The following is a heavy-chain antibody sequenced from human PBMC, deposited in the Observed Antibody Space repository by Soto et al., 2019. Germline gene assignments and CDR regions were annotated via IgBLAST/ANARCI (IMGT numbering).Heavy chain of an antibody. CDR2: IFYTGST. D-gene: IGHD7-27*01. V-gene: IGHV4-59*11. CDR1: GGSINNHY. Sequence: SETLSLTCTVSGGSINNHYWSWIRQPPGKGLVWIGYIFYTGSTNYTPSLKSRVTLSVDRSKNRVSLNLTFLTAADTAIYYCARANWYSEYWGQGTLVTFSS. CDR3: ARANWYSEY. J-gene: IGHJ4*02.